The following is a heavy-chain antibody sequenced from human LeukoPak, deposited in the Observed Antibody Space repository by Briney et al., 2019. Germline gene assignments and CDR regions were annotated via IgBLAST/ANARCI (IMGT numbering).Heavy chain of an antibody. Sequence: GGSLRLSCAASGFTFSSYSMNWVRQAPGKGLGWVSYISSGSSTIYYADSVKGRFTISRDNAKNSLYLQMNSLRDEDTAVYYCARDEGYSSRWLFDPWGQGTLVTVSS. J-gene: IGHJ5*02. D-gene: IGHD6-13*01. V-gene: IGHV3-48*02. CDR2: ISSGSSTI. CDR1: GFTFSSYS. CDR3: ARDEGYSSRWLFDP.